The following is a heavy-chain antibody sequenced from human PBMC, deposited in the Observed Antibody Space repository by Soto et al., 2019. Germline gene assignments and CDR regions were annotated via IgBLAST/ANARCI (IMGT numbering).Heavy chain of an antibody. CDR1: GYSFTSYW. J-gene: IGHJ3*02. CDR3: ARSIASNEEFVI. Sequence: PGESLKISCKGSGYSFTSYWISWVRQLPGKGLEWMGRIDPSDSYTNYSPSFQGHVTISADKSISTAYLQWSSLKASDTAMYYCARSIASNEEFVIWCQGTMVTVSS. CDR2: IDPSDSYT. V-gene: IGHV5-10-1*01. D-gene: IGHD2-21*01.